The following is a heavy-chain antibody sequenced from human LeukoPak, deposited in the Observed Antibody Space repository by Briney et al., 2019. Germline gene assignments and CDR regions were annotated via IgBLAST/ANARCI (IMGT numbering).Heavy chain of an antibody. CDR3: AKERQFAGWRNFDY. D-gene: IGHD6-19*01. Sequence: GRSLRLSCAASGFTFSSYSMNWVRQAPGKGLEWVSSISSSSNYIYYADSVKGRFTISRDNAKNSLFLQMNSLRAEDTAVYYCAKERQFAGWRNFDYWGQGTLVTVSS. V-gene: IGHV3-21*04. J-gene: IGHJ4*02. CDR1: GFTFSSYS. CDR2: ISSSSNYI.